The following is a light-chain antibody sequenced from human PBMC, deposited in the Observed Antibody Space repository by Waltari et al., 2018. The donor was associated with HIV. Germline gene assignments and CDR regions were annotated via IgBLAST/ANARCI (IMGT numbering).Light chain of an antibody. CDR1: SSAIDVYKS. CDR2: DVS. Sequence: QSTLTQPASVSGSPGQSVTISCTGISSAIDVYKSLSWYQQHPGKAPKLLIYDVSNRPSGVSHRFSGSKSANTASLTISGLQAEDEADYYCSSYTTTSTLYVFGTGTKVTV. CDR3: SSYTTTSTLYV. J-gene: IGLJ1*01. V-gene: IGLV2-14*03.